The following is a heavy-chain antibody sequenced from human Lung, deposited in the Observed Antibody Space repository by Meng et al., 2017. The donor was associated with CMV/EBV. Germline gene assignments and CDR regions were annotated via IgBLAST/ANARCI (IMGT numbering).Heavy chain of an antibody. CDR1: GITFEEYG. CDR3: VRGGYSGTHANPYGMDV. J-gene: IGHJ6*01. CDR2: IQWNGGRT. Sequence: GGPLRLXCAVSGITFEEYGMSWVRQAPGKGLEWVSGIQWNGGRTGYADSVKGRFTISRDDAKNSVYLQMNSLRAEETALYYCVRGGYSGTHANPYGMDVWGQGTXVTVAS. D-gene: IGHD5-12*01. V-gene: IGHV3-20*04.